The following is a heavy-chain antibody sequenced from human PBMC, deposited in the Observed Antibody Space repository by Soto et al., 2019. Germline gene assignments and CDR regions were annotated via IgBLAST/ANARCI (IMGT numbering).Heavy chain of an antibody. J-gene: IGHJ6*02. CDR3: AKDMMPSYGSGSYYYDGMDV. D-gene: IGHD3-10*01. V-gene: IGHV3-9*01. Sequence: AGGSLRLSCAASGFTFDDYAMHWVRQAPGKGLEWVSGISWNSGSIGYADSVKGRFTISRDNAKNSLYLQMNSLRAEDTALYYCAKDMMPSYGSGSYYYDGMDVWGQGTTVTVSS. CDR1: GFTFDDYA. CDR2: ISWNSGSI.